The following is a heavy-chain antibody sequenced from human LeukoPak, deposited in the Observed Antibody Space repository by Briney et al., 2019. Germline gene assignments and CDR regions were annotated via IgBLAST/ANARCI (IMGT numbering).Heavy chain of an antibody. D-gene: IGHD6-19*01. J-gene: IGHJ5*02. Sequence: PGGSLRLSCAASGFTFSSYSMNWVRQAPGKGLEWVSYISSSSSTIYYADSVKGQFTISRDNAKNTLYLQMSSLRAEDTAVYYCARALAVAGTGGFDPWGQGTLVTVSS. CDR3: ARALAVAGTGGFDP. CDR1: GFTFSSYS. V-gene: IGHV3-48*01. CDR2: ISSSSSTI.